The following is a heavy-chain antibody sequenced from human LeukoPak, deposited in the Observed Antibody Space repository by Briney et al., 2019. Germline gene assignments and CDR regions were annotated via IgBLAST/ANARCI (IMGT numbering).Heavy chain of an antibody. D-gene: IGHD1-14*01. CDR1: GGSFSGYY. Sequence: SETLSLTCAVYGGSFSGYYWSWIRQPPGKGLEWIGEINHSGSTNYNPSLKSRVTISVDTSKNQFSLKLSSVTAADTAVYYWAIDLTPEPLYWFDPWGQGTLVTVSS. CDR3: AIDLTPEPLYWFDP. CDR2: INHSGST. V-gene: IGHV4-34*01. J-gene: IGHJ5*02.